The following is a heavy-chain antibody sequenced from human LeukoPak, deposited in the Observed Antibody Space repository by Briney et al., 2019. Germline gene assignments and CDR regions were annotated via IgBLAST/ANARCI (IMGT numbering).Heavy chain of an antibody. V-gene: IGHV4-4*07. CDR1: GGSISSYY. J-gene: IGHJ4*02. CDR3: ARQIASAGTAGFDF. Sequence: SETLSLTCTVSGGSISSYYWSWMRQPAGKGLEWIGRIYSTGSTNYNPSLKSRVTMSVDTSKNQFSLRLRSVTAADTAVYYCARQIASAGTAGFDFWGQGALVTVSS. D-gene: IGHD6-13*01. CDR2: IYSTGST.